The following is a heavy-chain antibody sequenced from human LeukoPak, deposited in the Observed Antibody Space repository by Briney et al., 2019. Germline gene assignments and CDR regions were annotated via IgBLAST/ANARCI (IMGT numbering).Heavy chain of an antibody. D-gene: IGHD2-21*02. V-gene: IGHV3-21*01. CDR2: ISSSSSYI. Sequence: PGGSLRLSCAASGFTFSSYSMNWVRQAPGKGLEWVSSISSSSSYIYYADSVKGRFTISRDNAKNSLYLQVNSLRAEDTAVYYCASDASLCGGDCYPYRYFDLWGRGTLVTVSS. CDR3: ASDASLCGGDCYPYRYFDL. CDR1: GFTFSSYS. J-gene: IGHJ2*01.